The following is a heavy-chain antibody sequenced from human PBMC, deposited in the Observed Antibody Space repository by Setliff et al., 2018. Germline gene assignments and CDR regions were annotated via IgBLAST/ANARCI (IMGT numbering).Heavy chain of an antibody. D-gene: IGHD3-10*01. J-gene: IGHJ4*02. Sequence: PSETLSLTCSVSGGSVSRYYWTCIRQPPGKGMEWIGYIQTSGTTNYNPSLKSRVTISVDTSKNQFSLRLKSVTAADTAVYYCARGGGSGSYYFDYWGQGTLVTVSS. CDR1: GGSVSRYY. V-gene: IGHV4-4*08. CDR3: ARGGGSGSYYFDY. CDR2: IQTSGTT.